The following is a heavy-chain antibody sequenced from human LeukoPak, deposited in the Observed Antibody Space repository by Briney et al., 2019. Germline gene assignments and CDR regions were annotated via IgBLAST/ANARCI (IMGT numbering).Heavy chain of an antibody. Sequence: AASVKASCRASGYTFTNYYMHWVRQAPGQGLEWMGIINPSGGSTTYAQKFQDRVTMTRDMSTSTVYMELSSLRSEDTAVYYCARNRWLDCWGQGTLVTVPS. CDR3: ARNRWLDC. J-gene: IGHJ4*02. D-gene: IGHD5-24*01. V-gene: IGHV1-46*01. CDR2: INPSGGST. CDR1: GYTFTNYY.